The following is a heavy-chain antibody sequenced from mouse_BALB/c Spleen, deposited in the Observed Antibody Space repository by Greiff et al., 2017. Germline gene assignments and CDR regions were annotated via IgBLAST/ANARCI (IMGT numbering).Heavy chain of an antibody. CDR3: ARDGYYGAMDY. CDR2: ISDGGSYT. J-gene: IGHJ4*01. V-gene: IGHV5-4*02. D-gene: IGHD2-3*01. Sequence: EVQGVESGGGLVKPGGSLKLSCAASGFTFSDYYMYWVRQTPEKRLEWVATISDGGSYTYYPDSVKGRFTISRDNAKNNLYLQMSSLKSEDTAMYYCARDGYYGAMDYWGQGTSVTVSS. CDR1: GFTFSDYY.